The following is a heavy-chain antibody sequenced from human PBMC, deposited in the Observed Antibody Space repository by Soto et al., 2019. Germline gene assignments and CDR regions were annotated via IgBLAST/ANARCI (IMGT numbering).Heavy chain of an antibody. Sequence: ASVKVSCKASGGTFSSYTISWVRQAPGQGLEWMGRIIPILGIANYAQKFQGRVTITADKSTSTAYMELSSLRSEDTAVYYCARATQVTVEDYHYYYMDVWGKGTTVTVSS. V-gene: IGHV1-69*02. CDR3: ARATQVTVEDYHYYYMDV. J-gene: IGHJ6*03. CDR2: IIPILGIA. CDR1: GGTFSSYT. D-gene: IGHD4-4*01.